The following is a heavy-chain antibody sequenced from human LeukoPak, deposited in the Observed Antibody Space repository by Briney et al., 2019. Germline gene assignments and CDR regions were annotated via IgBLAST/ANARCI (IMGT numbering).Heavy chain of an antibody. Sequence: ASVKVSCKASGYTFTSYDINWVRQATGQGLEWMGWMNPNSGNTGYAQKFQGRVTITTDESTSTAYMELSSLRSEDTAVYYCAREYSSSPVGPDNWFDPWGQGTLVTVSS. V-gene: IGHV1-8*03. CDR3: AREYSSSPVGPDNWFDP. J-gene: IGHJ5*02. CDR2: MNPNSGNT. CDR1: GYTFTSYD. D-gene: IGHD6-6*01.